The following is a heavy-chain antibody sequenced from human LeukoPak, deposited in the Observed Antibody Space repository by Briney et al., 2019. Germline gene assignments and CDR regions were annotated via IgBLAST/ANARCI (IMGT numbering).Heavy chain of an antibody. CDR1: GYTFTSYY. D-gene: IGHD2-15*01. CDR2: INPSGGST. Sequence: GASVKVPCKASGYTFTSYYMHWVRQAPGQGLEWMGIINPSGGSTSYAQKFQGRVTMTRDTSTSTVYMELSSLRSEDTAVYYCARAACGGSCYSGLGAFDIWGQGTMVTVSS. J-gene: IGHJ3*02. V-gene: IGHV1-46*01. CDR3: ARAACGGSCYSGLGAFDI.